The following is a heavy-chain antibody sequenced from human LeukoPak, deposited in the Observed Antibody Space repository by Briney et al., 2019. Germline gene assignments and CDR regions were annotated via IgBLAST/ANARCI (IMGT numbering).Heavy chain of an antibody. CDR1: GYTFTSYD. D-gene: IGHD6-19*01. CDR3: ARAVSAVALGGYYYYGMDV. CDR2: MNPNSGNT. J-gene: IGHJ6*02. V-gene: IGHV1-8*02. Sequence: ASVKVSCKASGYTFTSYDINWVRQATGQGLEWMGWMNPNSGNTGYAQKFQGRVTMTRNTSISTAYMELSSLRSEDTAVYYCARAVSAVALGGYYYYGMDVWGQGTTVTVSS.